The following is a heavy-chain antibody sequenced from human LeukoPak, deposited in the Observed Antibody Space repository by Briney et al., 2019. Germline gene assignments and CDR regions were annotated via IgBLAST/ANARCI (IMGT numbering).Heavy chain of an antibody. CDR1: GFTFSDYY. J-gene: IGHJ3*02. CDR3: AKSLFASATGTGRAFHI. V-gene: IGHV3-23*01. D-gene: IGHD1-1*01. Sequence: QSGGSLRLSCAASGFTFSDYYMSWIRQAPGKGLEWVSAISASGDVTFYADSLRGRSTISRDNSKSTLYLQMNGLRAEDTAIFYCAKSLFASATGTGRAFHIWGQGTRVTVSS. CDR2: ISASGDVT.